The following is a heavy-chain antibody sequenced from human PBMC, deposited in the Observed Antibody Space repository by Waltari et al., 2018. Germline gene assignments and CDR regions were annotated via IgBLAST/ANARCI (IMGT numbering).Heavy chain of an antibody. J-gene: IGHJ4*02. D-gene: IGHD3-10*01. CDR1: GGSISSSNW. V-gene: IGHV4-4*02. Sequence: QVQLQESGPGLVKPSGPLSITCAVSGGSISSSNWWSWVRQPPGKGLEWVGEIYHSGSTNYNPSLKSRVTISVDKSKNQFSLKLSSVTAADTAVYYCARDTYYYGSGTYFDYWGQGTLVTVSS. CDR2: IYHSGST. CDR3: ARDTYYYGSGTYFDY.